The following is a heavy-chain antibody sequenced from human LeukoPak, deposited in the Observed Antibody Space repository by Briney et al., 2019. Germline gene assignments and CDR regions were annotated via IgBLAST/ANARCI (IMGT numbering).Heavy chain of an antibody. CDR1: GGSFSGYY. D-gene: IGHD6-6*01. CDR2: IYYSGST. Sequence: PSETLSLTCAVYGGSFSGYYWSWLRQPPGKGLEWIGYIYYSGSTYYNPSLKSRVTISVDTSKNQFSLKLSSVTAADTAVYYCARESFVEQLVYYFDYWGQGTLVTVSS. V-gene: IGHV4-30-4*01. J-gene: IGHJ4*02. CDR3: ARESFVEQLVYYFDY.